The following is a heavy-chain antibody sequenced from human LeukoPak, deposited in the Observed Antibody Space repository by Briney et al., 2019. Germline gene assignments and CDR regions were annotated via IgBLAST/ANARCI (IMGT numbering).Heavy chain of an antibody. CDR1: GYRFTSYW. Sequence: TGESLKISCKGSGYRFTSYWIGWVRQMPGKGLEWIGMVYPGNSDTRYSPSFQGQVTISADKSIDTAYLQWRSLKASDTAVYYCVRIPPRQTFMIAFEPVNWGDCWGQGTPVTVFS. CDR3: VRIPPRQTFMIAFEPVNWGDC. D-gene: IGHD3-16*01. J-gene: IGHJ4*02. V-gene: IGHV5-51*01. CDR2: VYPGNSDT.